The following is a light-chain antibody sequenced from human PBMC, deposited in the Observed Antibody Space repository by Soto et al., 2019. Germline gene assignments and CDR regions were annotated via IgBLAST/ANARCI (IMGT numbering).Light chain of an antibody. CDR3: QQYGSSGT. CDR1: QSVSNNY. CDR2: GAS. Sequence: EIFLTQSPGTLSLSPVERATLSCRASQSVSNNYLAWYQQKPGQAPRLLIYGASNRATGIPDRFSGSGSGTDFTLTISRLEPEDFAVYYCQQYGSSGTFGQGTKVDIK. V-gene: IGKV3-20*01. J-gene: IGKJ1*01.